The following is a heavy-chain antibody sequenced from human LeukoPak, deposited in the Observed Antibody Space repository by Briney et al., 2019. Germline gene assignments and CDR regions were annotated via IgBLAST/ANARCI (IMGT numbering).Heavy chain of an antibody. CDR3: ARLGLRYFDWLPQTDYYYYMDV. CDR2: ISAHNGNT. D-gene: IGHD3-9*01. V-gene: IGHV1-18*01. CDR1: GYTFTSYG. J-gene: IGHJ6*03. Sequence: ASVKVSCKASGYTFTSYGISWVRQAPGQGLGWMGWISAHNGNTNYAQKLQGRVTMTTDTSTSTAYMELRSLRSDDTAVYYCARLGLRYFDWLPQTDYYYYMDVWGKGTTVTVSS.